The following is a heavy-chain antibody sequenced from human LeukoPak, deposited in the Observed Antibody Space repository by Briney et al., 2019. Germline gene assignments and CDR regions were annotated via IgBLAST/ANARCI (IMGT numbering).Heavy chain of an antibody. V-gene: IGHV1-2*02. CDR3: ARAPAGATLDY. D-gene: IGHD1-26*01. CDR1: GYTFTGYY. Sequence: ASVKVSCKASGYTFTGYYMHWVRQAPGQGLEWMGWINPNSGGTNHAQKFQGRVTMTRDTSISTAYMELSRLRSDDTAVYYCARAPAGATLDYWGQGTLVTVSS. J-gene: IGHJ4*02. CDR2: INPNSGGT.